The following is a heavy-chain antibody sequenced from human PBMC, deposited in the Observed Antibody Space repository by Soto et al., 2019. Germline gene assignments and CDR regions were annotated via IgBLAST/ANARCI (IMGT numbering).Heavy chain of an antibody. V-gene: IGHV1-69*01. Sequence: QVQLVQSGAEVKKPGSSVKVSCKASGGTFSSYAISWVRQAPGQGLEWMGWIIPIFGTANYAQKFQGRVMIYADESTITAEMLLSSWWVVASAWYCCAGDNWNYWCYYFGFDDWGQGTTVTVSS. CDR2: IIPIFGTA. J-gene: IGHJ6*02. CDR1: GGTFSSYA. D-gene: IGHD1-7*01. CDR3: AGDNWNYWCYYFGFDD.